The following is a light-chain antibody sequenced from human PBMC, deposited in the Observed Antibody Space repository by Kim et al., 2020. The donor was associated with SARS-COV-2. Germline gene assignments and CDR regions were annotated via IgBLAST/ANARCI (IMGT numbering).Light chain of an antibody. CDR3: QQYNNWPGYT. CDR2: GES. J-gene: IGKJ2*01. V-gene: IGKV3-15*01. Sequence: VSPGERATLSCRASQSVSSNLAWYQQKPGQAPRLLIYGESTRATGIPARFSGSGSGTEFTLTISSLQSEDFAVYYCQQYNNWPGYTFGQGTKLEI. CDR1: QSVSSN.